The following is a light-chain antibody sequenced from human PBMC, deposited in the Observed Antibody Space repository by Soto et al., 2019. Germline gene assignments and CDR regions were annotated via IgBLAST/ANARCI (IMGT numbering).Light chain of an antibody. J-gene: IGKJ4*01. CDR3: QQYYGTPT. V-gene: IGKV4-1*01. Sequence: DIVMTQSPDPLAVSLGERATINCKSSQSLLYSSNNKNYLAWYQQKPGQPPKLLIYWASTRESGVPDRFSGSASGTDFTLTISSLQAEDVAVYYCQQYYGTPTFGRGTKVEIK. CDR1: QSLLYSSNNKNY. CDR2: WAS.